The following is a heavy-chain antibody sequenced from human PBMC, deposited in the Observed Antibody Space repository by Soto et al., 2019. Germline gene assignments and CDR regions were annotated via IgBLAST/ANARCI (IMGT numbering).Heavy chain of an antibody. CDR2: VNPNSGNT. Sequence: KVSCKASGYTFTSYDINWVRQATGQGLEWMGWVNPNSGNTGYAQKFQGRVTMTRNTSISTAYMELSSLRSEDTAVYYCARVRAPRGYSYGCYGMDVWGQGTTVTVSS. J-gene: IGHJ6*02. CDR3: ARVRAPRGYSYGCYGMDV. CDR1: GYTFTSYD. V-gene: IGHV1-8*01. D-gene: IGHD5-18*01.